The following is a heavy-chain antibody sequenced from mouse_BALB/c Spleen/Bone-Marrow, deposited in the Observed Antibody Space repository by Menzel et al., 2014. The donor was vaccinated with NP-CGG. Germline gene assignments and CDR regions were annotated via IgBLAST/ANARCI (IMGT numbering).Heavy chain of an antibody. J-gene: IGHJ2*01. CDR3: ARRGPGLDY. Sequence: QVHLPQSGAELVRPGSSAKICFKASGYAFCSHWMNWVKQWPGKGHDWTGQIFTGDGVTYYNGKFKGKATLTADNSSSTACKPLSSLTSEGSAVYFCARRGPGLDYWGQGTTLTVSS. CDR2: IFTGDGVT. V-gene: IGHV1-80*01. CDR1: GYAFCSHW.